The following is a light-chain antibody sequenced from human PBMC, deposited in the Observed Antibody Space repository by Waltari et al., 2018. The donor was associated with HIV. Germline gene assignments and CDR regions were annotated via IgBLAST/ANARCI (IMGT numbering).Light chain of an antibody. V-gene: IGLV1-44*01. CDR3: ASWDDSLIGPV. Sequence: QSVLSHPPSASGTHGQRVTISCSGSSFNIGSNTVNWYQQLPGTAPKLLINSNNKRPSGVPDRFSGSKSGTSASLAISGLQSDDEADYYCASWDDSLIGPVFGGGTKLTVL. J-gene: IGLJ2*01. CDR2: SNN. CDR1: SFNIGSNT.